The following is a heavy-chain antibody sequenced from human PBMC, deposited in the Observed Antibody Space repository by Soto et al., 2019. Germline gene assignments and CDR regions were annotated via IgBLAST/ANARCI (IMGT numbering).Heavy chain of an antibody. D-gene: IGHD2-15*01. CDR2: IYHSGST. Sequence: QVQLQESGPGLVKPSQTLSLTCTVSGGSISRGGYYYNWIRQLPGKGLEWIGYIYHSGSTNYNPSLKSRLTISVDTSKNQLSLELSSVTAADTAVYYCARDGAGGYGLGWFDPWGQGTLVTVSS. CDR3: ARDGAGGYGLGWFDP. CDR1: GGSISRGGYY. V-gene: IGHV4-31*03. J-gene: IGHJ5*02.